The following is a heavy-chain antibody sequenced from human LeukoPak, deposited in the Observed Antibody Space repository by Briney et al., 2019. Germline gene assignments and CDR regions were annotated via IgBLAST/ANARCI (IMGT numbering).Heavy chain of an antibody. CDR3: ASTATCSF. Sequence: PGGSLRLSCAASGFTFSNYWMTWVRQAPGKGLEWVANIKQDGSEKNYVDSVKGRFTISRDNPQNSLYLQMNSLRAEDTAVYYCASTATCSFWGQGTMVTVSS. J-gene: IGHJ3*01. D-gene: IGHD2-2*01. CDR2: IKQDGSEK. CDR1: GFTFSNYW. V-gene: IGHV3-7*01.